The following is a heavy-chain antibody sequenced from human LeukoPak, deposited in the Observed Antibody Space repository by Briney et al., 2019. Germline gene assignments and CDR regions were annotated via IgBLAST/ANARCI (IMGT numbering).Heavy chain of an antibody. V-gene: IGHV3-53*01. CDR1: GVIVTGNY. Sequence: GGSLRLSCAVSGVIVTGNYMTCVRRAPGRGLEWVSTIYSGGTTFYTDSVRGRFTISRDNSKNTVYLQMNSLRVEDAAIYYCARVLYYYASVSYNYYMDVWGKGTTVTISS. CDR2: IYSGGTT. D-gene: IGHD3-10*01. CDR3: ARVLYYYASVSYNYYMDV. J-gene: IGHJ6*03.